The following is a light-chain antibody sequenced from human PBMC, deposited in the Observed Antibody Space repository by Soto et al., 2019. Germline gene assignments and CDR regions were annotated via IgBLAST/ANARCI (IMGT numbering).Light chain of an antibody. J-gene: IGLJ1*01. Sequence: SVLTQPPSASETPGQRVTISCSGSSSNIGSNTVNWYQQLPGTAPKLLIYSNNQRPSGVPDRFSGSKSGTSASLAISGLQSEDEADYYCAAWDDSLNGLYVFGTGTKVTVL. V-gene: IGLV1-44*01. CDR1: SSNIGSNT. CDR2: SNN. CDR3: AAWDDSLNGLYV.